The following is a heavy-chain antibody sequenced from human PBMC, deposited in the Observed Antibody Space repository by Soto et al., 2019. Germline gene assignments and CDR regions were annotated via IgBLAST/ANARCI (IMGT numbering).Heavy chain of an antibody. J-gene: IGHJ6*02. Sequence: GGSLRLSCAASGFTFSSYWMHWVRQAPGKGLVWVSRINSDGSSTSYADSVKGRFTISRDNAKNTLYLQMNSLRAEDTAVYYCARGQLGYCSGGSCYPTYYYYGMDVWGQGTTVTV. CDR3: ARGQLGYCSGGSCYPTYYYYGMDV. CDR1: GFTFSSYW. V-gene: IGHV3-74*01. CDR2: INSDGSST. D-gene: IGHD2-15*01.